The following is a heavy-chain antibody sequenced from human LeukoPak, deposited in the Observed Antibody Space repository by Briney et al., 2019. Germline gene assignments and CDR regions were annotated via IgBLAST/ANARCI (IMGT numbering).Heavy chain of an antibody. CDR3: ARRTDMADFGSAYYPLDH. D-gene: IGHD3-3*01. CDR2: INWNGGIT. J-gene: IGHJ5*02. Sequence: GSLRLSCEVSGFTFDDYGMNWVRQRPGKGLEWVSDINWNGGITSYAASVRGRFTVSRDNARNLLYLQMTSLSVEDTALYYCARRTDMADFGSAYYPLDHWGQGTLVTVSS. V-gene: IGHV3-20*04. CDR1: GFTFDDYG.